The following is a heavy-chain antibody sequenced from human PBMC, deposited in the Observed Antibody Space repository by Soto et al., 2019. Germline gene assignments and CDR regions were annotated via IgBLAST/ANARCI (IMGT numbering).Heavy chain of an antibody. CDR2: IKEDGSAK. Sequence: EVQLVESGGGLVQPGGSLRLSCVASGFTFSTSWMTWVRQAPGKGLEWVANIKEDGSAKNHVDSVKGRFTISRDNAKNSLYLQMNSLRAEDTVFSDCARHKAYNAFYILGQGTIVTVS. CDR3: ARHKAYNAFYI. V-gene: IGHV3-7*05. CDR1: GFTFSTSW. D-gene: IGHD3-16*01. J-gene: IGHJ3*02.